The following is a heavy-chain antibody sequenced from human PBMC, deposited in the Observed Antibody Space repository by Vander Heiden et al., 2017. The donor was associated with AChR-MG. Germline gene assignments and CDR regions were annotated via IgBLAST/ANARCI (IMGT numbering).Heavy chain of an antibody. CDR1: GFTFSRYW. J-gene: IGHJ6*02. CDR2: IKQDGSEK. CDR3: ARIGSSGWYYYYGMDV. V-gene: IGHV3-7*01. Sequence: EVQLVDSGGGLVQPGGSLRLPCAASGFTFSRYWMSWVRQAPGKGLEWVANIKQDGSEKYYVDSVKGRFTISRDNAKNSLYLQMNSLRAEDTAVYYCARIGSSGWYYYYGMDVWGQGTTVTVSS. D-gene: IGHD6-19*01.